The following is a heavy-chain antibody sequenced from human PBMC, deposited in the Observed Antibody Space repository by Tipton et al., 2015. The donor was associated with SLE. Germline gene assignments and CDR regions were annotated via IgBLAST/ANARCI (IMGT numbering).Heavy chain of an antibody. J-gene: IGHJ3*02. D-gene: IGHD6-13*01. CDR2: IYHSGST. CDR3: ARPIAAAGPDGAFDI. CDR1: GYSISSGYY. V-gene: IGHV4-38-2*01. Sequence: TLSLTCAVSGYSISSGYYWGWIRQPPGKGLEWIGSIYHSGSTYCNPSLKSRVTISVDTSKNQFSLKLSSVTAADTAVYYCARPIAAAGPDGAFDIWGQGTMVTVSS.